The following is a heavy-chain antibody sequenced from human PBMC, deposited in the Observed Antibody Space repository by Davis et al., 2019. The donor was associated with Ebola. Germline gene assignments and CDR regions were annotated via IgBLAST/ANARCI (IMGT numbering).Heavy chain of an antibody. CDR1: GFTFYRYE. V-gene: IGHV3-21*06. CDR2: ISSSSTVI. CDR3: ARGRYGSGVDSVGY. J-gene: IGHJ4*02. D-gene: IGHD3-10*01. Sequence: GGSLRLSCAASGFTFYRYEMNWVRQAPGKGLEWVSSISSSSTVIYYADSVRGRFTISRDNAKNSLFLQMNSLRAEDTAVYYCARGRYGSGVDSVGYWGQGTLVTVSS.